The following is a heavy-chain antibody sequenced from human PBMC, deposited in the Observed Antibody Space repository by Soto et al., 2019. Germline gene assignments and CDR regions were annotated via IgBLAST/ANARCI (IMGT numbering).Heavy chain of an antibody. D-gene: IGHD2-21*02. CDR2: IYHSGST. V-gene: IGHV4-34*01. CDR1: GGSFSVHY. J-gene: IGHJ4*02. Sequence: SATLPRTGAVVGGSFSVHYLSWLRQPQGKGLEWIGRIYHSGSTYYNPSLRSRVSMSIDTSKDQFSLKLKSVTAADTALYFCARQRTSVVTQAYFDVWGPGSLVIVS. CDR3: ARQRTSVVTQAYFDV.